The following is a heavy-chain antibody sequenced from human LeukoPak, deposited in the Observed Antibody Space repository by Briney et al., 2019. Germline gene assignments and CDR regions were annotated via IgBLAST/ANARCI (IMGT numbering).Heavy chain of an antibody. V-gene: IGHV1-8*02. D-gene: IGHD4-17*01. CDR3: ARVGLYGDYFDY. CDR1: GGTFSSYA. J-gene: IGHJ4*02. CDR2: INPNSGNT. Sequence: ASVKVSCKASGGTFSSYAISWVRQAPGQGLEWMGWINPNSGNTGYAQKFQGRVTMTRNTSISTAYMELSSLRSEDTAVYYCARVGLYGDYFDYWGQGTLVTVSS.